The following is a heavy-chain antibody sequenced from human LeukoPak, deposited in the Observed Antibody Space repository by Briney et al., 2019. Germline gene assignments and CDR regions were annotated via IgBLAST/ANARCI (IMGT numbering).Heavy chain of an antibody. V-gene: IGHV1-69*13. CDR3: ARVPPLCGGDCYGPYWYFDL. CDR1: GGTFSSYA. D-gene: IGHD2-21*01. CDR2: IIPIFGTA. Sequence: GASVKVSCKASGGTFSSYAISWVRQAPGQGLEWMGGIIPIFGTANYAQKFQGRVTITADESTSTAYMELSSPRSEDTAVYYCARVPPLCGGDCYGPYWYFDLWGRGTLVTVSS. J-gene: IGHJ2*01.